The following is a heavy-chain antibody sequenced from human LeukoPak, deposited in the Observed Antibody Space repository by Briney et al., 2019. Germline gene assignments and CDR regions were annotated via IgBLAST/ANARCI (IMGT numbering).Heavy chain of an antibody. Sequence: SETLSLTCAVYGGSFSGYYWSWIRQPPGKGLEWIVEINHSGSTNYNPSLKSRVTISVDTSKNQFSLKLSSVTAADTAVYYCARGWSPHYYDSSGYYYGYWGQGTLVTVSS. J-gene: IGHJ4*02. CDR2: INHSGST. V-gene: IGHV4-34*01. CDR3: ARGWSPHYYDSSGYYYGY. CDR1: GGSFSGYY. D-gene: IGHD3-22*01.